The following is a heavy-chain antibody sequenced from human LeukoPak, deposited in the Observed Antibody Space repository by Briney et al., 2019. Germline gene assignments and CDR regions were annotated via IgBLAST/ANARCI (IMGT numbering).Heavy chain of an antibody. Sequence: GGSLRLSCAASGFTFDDYAMHWVRQAPGKGLEWVSGISWNSGSIGYADSVKGRFTTSRDNAKNSLYLQMNSLRAEDTALYYCAKDIQDSSSWYYFDYWGQGTLVTVSS. V-gene: IGHV3-9*01. CDR2: ISWNSGSI. J-gene: IGHJ4*02. CDR1: GFTFDDYA. D-gene: IGHD6-13*01. CDR3: AKDIQDSSSWYYFDY.